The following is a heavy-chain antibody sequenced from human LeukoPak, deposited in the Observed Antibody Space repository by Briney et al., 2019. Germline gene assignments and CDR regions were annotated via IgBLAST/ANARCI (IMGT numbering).Heavy chain of an antibody. CDR1: GGTFISYA. V-gene: IGHV1-69*01. D-gene: IGHD5-18*01. J-gene: IGHJ4*02. CDR2: IIPIFGTA. CDR3: ARDRGGVDTAMVIDY. Sequence: GSSVKVSCKASGGTFISYAISWVRQAPGQGLEWMGGIIPIFGTANYAQKFQGRVTITADESTSTAYMELSSLRSEDTAVYYCARDRGGVDTAMVIDYWGQGTLVTVSS.